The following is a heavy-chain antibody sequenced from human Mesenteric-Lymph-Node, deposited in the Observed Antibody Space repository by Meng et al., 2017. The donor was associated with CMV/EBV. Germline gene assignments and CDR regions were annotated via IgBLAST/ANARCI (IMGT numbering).Heavy chain of an antibody. CDR2: IYSGGST. J-gene: IGHJ6*02. CDR3: ARVGQLYSGSYYYYYYGMDV. Sequence: GESLKISCAASGFTVSSHYMSWVRQAPGKGLEWVSVIYSGGSTYYADSVKGRFTISRDNSKNTLYLQMNSLRAEDTAVYYCARVGQLYSGSYYYYYYGMDVWGQGTTVTVSS. CDR1: GFTVSSHY. D-gene: IGHD1-26*01. V-gene: IGHV3-53*01.